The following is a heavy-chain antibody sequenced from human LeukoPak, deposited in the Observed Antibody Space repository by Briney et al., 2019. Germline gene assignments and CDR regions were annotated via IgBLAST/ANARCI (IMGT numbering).Heavy chain of an antibody. D-gene: IGHD4-17*01. Sequence: GGSLRLSCAASGFTFSSYTMAWVRQSPGKGLECVSSLSFSGGTIYYADSVKGRFTISRDTSKNTLYLQMNSLRAEDTAVYYCAKPLATVTTCYWGQGTLVTVSS. J-gene: IGHJ4*02. CDR3: AKPLATVTTCY. V-gene: IGHV3-23*01. CDR1: GFTFSSYT. CDR2: LSFSGGTI.